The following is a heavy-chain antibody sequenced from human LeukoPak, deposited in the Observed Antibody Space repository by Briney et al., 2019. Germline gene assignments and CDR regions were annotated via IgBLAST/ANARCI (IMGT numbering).Heavy chain of an antibody. V-gene: IGHV4-39*01. Sequence: SETLSLTCTVSGGSISSSSYYWGWIRQPPGKGLEWIGSIYYSGSTYYNPSLKSRVTISVDTSKNQFSLKPSSVTAADTAVYYCARGQGPYMVRGAFDYWGQGTLVTVSS. J-gene: IGHJ4*02. CDR1: GGSISSSSYY. CDR3: ARGQGPYMVRGAFDY. D-gene: IGHD3-10*01. CDR2: IYYSGST.